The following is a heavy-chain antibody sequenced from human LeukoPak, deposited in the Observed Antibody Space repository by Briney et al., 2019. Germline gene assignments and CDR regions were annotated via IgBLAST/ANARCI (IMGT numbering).Heavy chain of an antibody. J-gene: IGHJ3*02. CDR2: ISNSGST. CDR1: GVSISSYY. V-gene: IGHV4-59*01. CDR3: ASLTTAEAFDI. D-gene: IGHD3-22*01. Sequence: PSETLSLTCTVSGVSISSYYWSWIRQPPGKGLEWIGYISNSGSTNFNPSLKSRVTISVDTSKNQFSLRLSSVTAADTAVYYCASLTTAEAFDIWGQGTMVTVSS.